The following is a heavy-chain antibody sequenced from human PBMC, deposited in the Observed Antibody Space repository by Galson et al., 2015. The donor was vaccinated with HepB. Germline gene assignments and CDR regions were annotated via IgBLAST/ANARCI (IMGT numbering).Heavy chain of an antibody. CDR1: GYTFTSYG. V-gene: IGHV1-18*04. CDR2: ISAYNGNT. J-gene: IGHJ5*02. D-gene: IGHD3-16*01. Sequence: SVKVSCKASGYTFTSYGISWVRQAPGQGLEWMGWISAYNGNTNYAQKLQGRVTMTTDTSTSTAYMELRSLRSDDTAVYYCARDAPVWGSYKNWFDPWGQGTLATVSS. CDR3: ARDAPVWGSYKNWFDP.